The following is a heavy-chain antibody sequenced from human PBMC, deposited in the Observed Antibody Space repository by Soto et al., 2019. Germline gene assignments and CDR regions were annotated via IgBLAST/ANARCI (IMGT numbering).Heavy chain of an antibody. CDR2: MNPNSGNT. J-gene: IGHJ6*02. CDR1: GYTFTSYD. CDR3: ARGVWLTTVDYYGMDV. V-gene: IGHV1-8*01. Sequence: GASVQVSCKASGYTFTSYDINWVRQATGQGLEWMGWMNPNSGNTGYAQKFQGRVTMTRNTSISTAYMELSSLRSEDTAVYYCARGVWLTTVDYYGMDVWGQGTTVTVSS. D-gene: IGHD1-1*01.